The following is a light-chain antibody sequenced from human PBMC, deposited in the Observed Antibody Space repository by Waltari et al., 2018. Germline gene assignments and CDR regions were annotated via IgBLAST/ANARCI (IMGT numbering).Light chain of an antibody. J-gene: IGKJ2*01. CDR3: QQRSTWPPYT. Sequence: EIVLTQSPATLSLSPGERATLSCRASQSISGYLAWYQQKRGQAPRLLIYDASNRATGIPARFSGSGSGTDFTLTISNVEPEDFAIYYCQQRSTWPPYTFGQGTKLEIK. V-gene: IGKV3-11*01. CDR2: DAS. CDR1: QSISGY.